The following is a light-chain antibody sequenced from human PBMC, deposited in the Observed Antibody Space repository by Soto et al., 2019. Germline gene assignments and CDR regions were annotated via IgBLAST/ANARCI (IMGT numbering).Light chain of an antibody. J-gene: IGKJ1*01. CDR2: AAS. Sequence: SHTTQSPSSLPASLGDRVSMTSRASQGIRNDLGWYQQKPGKAPKLLIYAASSLQSGVPSRFSGSGSGTDFTLTISSLQPEDFATYYCLQDYDQPRTLGHGTKVDIK. CDR3: LQDYDQPRT. CDR1: QGIRND. V-gene: IGKV1-6*01.